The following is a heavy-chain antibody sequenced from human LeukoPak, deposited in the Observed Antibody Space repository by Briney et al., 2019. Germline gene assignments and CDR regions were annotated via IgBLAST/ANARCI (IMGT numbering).Heavy chain of an antibody. J-gene: IGHJ4*02. D-gene: IGHD3-10*01. CDR1: EFTFSDHW. V-gene: IGHV3-7*01. Sequence: GGSLTLSCAASEFTFSDHWMTWVRQAPGKGLEWVADIKKDGSKKNQVDSVKGRFTISRDNAKNSLYLQMNSLRAEDTAEYYCARAPNYGSRSDYLDYWGQGTLVTVSS. CDR3: ARAPNYGSRSDYLDY. CDR2: IKKDGSKK.